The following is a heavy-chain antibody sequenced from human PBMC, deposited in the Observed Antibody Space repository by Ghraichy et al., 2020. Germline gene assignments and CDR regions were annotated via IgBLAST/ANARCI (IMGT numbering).Heavy chain of an antibody. CDR1: GFTFGDYA. CDR3: TRDPLRHGSSWYFWSDYYYYYGMDV. J-gene: IGHJ6*02. CDR2: IRSKAYGGTT. V-gene: IGHV3-49*03. D-gene: IGHD6-13*01. Sequence: GGSLSLSCTASGFTFGDYAMSWFRQAPGKGLEWVGFIRSKAYGGTTEYAASVKGRFTISRDDSKSIAYLQMNSLKTEDTAVYYCTRDPLRHGSSWYFWSDYYYYYGMDVWGQGTTVTVSS.